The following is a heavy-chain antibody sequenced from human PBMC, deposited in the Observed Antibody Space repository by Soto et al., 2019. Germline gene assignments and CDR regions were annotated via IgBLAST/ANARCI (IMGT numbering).Heavy chain of an antibody. CDR2: IDPIVDTA. CDR1: GGALTSYP. CDR3: ATYPRPYKWTDI. Sequence: QVRLEQSGAEVKKPGSSVRVSCQASGGALTSYPIHWVRQAPGQGLEWMGVIDPIVDTANLAENFKTRLTLTADTSTKTVYMDLTSLRSDDTAIYFCATYPRPYKWTDIWGRGTQLTVSS. J-gene: IGHJ4*02. D-gene: IGHD1-20*01. V-gene: IGHV1-69*06.